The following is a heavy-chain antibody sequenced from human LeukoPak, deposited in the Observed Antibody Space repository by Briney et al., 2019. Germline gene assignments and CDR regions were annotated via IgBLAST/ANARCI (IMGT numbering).Heavy chain of an antibody. V-gene: IGHV4-31*03. Sequence: PSQTLSLTCTVSGGSISSGGYYWSWIRQHPGKGLEWIGYIYYSGSTYYNPSLKSRVTISVDTSKNQFSPKLSSVTAADTAVYYCARDSVLGKGRAFDIWGQGTMVTVSS. CDR2: IYYSGST. CDR1: GGSISSGGYY. J-gene: IGHJ3*02. CDR3: ARDSVLGKGRAFDI. D-gene: IGHD6-6*01.